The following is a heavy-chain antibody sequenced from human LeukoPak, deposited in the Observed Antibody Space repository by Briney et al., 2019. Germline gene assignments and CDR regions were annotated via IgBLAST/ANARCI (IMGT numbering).Heavy chain of an antibody. CDR1: GGTFSSYA. V-gene: IGHV1-69*05. Sequence: ASVKVSCKASGGTFSSYAISWVRQAPGQGLEWMGRIIPIFGTANYAQKFQGRVTITTDESTSTAYMELSSLRSEDTAVYYCTTAYYYDSSGYYHSFDYWGQGTLVTVSS. CDR3: TTAYYYDSSGYYHSFDY. CDR2: IIPIFGTA. J-gene: IGHJ4*02. D-gene: IGHD3-22*01.